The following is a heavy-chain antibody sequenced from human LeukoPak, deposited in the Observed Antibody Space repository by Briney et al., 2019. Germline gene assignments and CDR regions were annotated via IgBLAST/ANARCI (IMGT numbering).Heavy chain of an antibody. V-gene: IGHV3-7*01. CDR2: IKQDGSEK. D-gene: IGHD3-3*01. CDR3: ARGGVDDFWCGFDY. CDR1: GFTFSSHW. Sequence: PGGSLRLSCAASGFTFSSHWMSWVRQAPGKGLEWVANIKQDGSEKYYVDSVKGRFTISRDNAKNSLYLQMNSLGAEDTAVYYCARGGVDDFWCGFDYWGQGTLVTVSS. J-gene: IGHJ4*02.